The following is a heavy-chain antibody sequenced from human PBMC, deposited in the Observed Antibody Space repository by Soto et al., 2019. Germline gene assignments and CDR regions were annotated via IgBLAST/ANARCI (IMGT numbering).Heavy chain of an antibody. CDR3: ARQTTYSSSWFDY. Sequence: SETLSLTCTVSGGSIINYYWTWIRQPAGKGLEWVGRIYSSVSTSYNPSLKSRLTMSVDTSKNQFSLKLTSVTAADTALYYCARQTTYSSSWFDYWGHGTLVTVSS. J-gene: IGHJ5*01. CDR2: IYSSVST. D-gene: IGHD6-13*01. V-gene: IGHV4-4*07. CDR1: GGSIINYY.